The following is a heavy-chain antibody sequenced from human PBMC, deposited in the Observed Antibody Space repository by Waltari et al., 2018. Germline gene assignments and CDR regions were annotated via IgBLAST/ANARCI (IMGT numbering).Heavy chain of an antibody. CDR1: GISFSQYW. J-gene: IGHJ4*02. V-gene: IGHV3-7*01. Sequence: EVLLVESGGDLVQPGGSLRLSCATSGISFSQYWRSWVRQSPGKGLEWVSTIKHDGTDKYYVDSVKGRFTVSRDNAKSSLYLQMNSLRVEDTAIYYCARDQADGTIAYFEYWGQGTLVTVSS. CDR3: ARDQADGTIAYFEY. CDR2: IKHDGTDK. D-gene: IGHD6-13*01.